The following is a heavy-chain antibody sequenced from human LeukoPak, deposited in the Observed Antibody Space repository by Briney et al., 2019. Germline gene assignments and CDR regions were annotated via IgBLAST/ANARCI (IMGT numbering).Heavy chain of an antibody. CDR2: ISSSSSYI. CDR3: ASSYSGYDLDY. V-gene: IGHV3-21*01. J-gene: IGHJ4*02. Sequence: GGSLRLSCAASGFTFSTYNMNWVRQAPGKGLEWVSSISSSSSYIYYTDSVQGRFTISRDNAKNSLYLQMNSLRAEDTAVYYCASSYSGYDLDYWGQGTLVTVSS. CDR1: GFTFSTYN. D-gene: IGHD5-12*01.